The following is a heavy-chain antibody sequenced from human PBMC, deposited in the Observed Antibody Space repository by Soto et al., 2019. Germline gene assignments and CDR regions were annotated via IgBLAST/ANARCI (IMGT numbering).Heavy chain of an antibody. V-gene: IGHV3-43*01. J-gene: IGHJ4*02. D-gene: IGHD5-18*01. CDR1: GFTFDDYT. CDR3: AKDLKRGYSYGLIDY. CDR2: ISWDGGST. Sequence: GGSLRLSCAASGFTFDDYTMHCVRQAPGKGLEWVSLISWDGGSTYYADSVKGRFTISRDNSKNSLYLQMNSLRTEDTALYYCAKDLKRGYSYGLIDYWGQGTLVTVSS.